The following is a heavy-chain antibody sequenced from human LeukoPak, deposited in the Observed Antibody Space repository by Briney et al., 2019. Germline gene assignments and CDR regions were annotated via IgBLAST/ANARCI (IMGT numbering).Heavy chain of an antibody. Sequence: SEPLSLTCTVAGGPMSGYIWCWIRQPPGKGLEWSGYIYYSGSTNYNPSFKSRVTISVDTSKNQFSLKLSSVTAADTAVYYCARSITSSWYGDFQHWGQGTLVTVSS. CDR3: ARSITSSWYGDFQH. V-gene: IGHV4-59*01. D-gene: IGHD6-13*01. CDR2: IYYSGST. J-gene: IGHJ1*01. CDR1: GGPMSGYI.